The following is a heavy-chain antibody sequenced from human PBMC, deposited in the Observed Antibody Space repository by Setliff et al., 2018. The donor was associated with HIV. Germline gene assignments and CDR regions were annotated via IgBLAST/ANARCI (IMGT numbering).Heavy chain of an antibody. CDR2: INHSGST. J-gene: IGHJ4*02. CDR3: AREIKIPPQGALDY. V-gene: IGHV4-34*01. CDR1: GGSFSDYF. D-gene: IGHD2-2*01. Sequence: PSETLSLTCAVYGGSFSDYFWTWIRQPPGKGLEWIGEINHSGSTNYNPSLKSRVTMSVDTSKNKFSLKLSSVTAADTAVYYCAREIKIPPQGALDYWGQGMLVTVSS.